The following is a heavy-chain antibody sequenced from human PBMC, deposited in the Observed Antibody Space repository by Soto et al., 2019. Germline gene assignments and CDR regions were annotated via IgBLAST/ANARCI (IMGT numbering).Heavy chain of an antibody. D-gene: IGHD2-15*01. J-gene: IGHJ6*02. CDR2: LVVGTGNT. CDR1: GFTFRSSA. CDR3: ATGAYCSGGSCSDYYYFYYGMDL. V-gene: IGHV1-58*01. Sequence: SVKVSCKTSGFTFRSSAVQWVRQARGQRLEWIGWLVVGTGNTNYAQKFQQRVTISSDRSTNTVSMELSSLTSEDTAVYYCATGAYCSGGSCSDYYYFYYGMDLWGQGTTVTVSS.